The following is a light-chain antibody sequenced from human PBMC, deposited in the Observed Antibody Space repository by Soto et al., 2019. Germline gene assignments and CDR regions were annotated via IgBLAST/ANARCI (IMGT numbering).Light chain of an antibody. CDR2: DAS. Sequence: DIQMTQSPSTLSASVGDRVTFTCRASQSIGTSLAWYQQIPGRAPKLLIFDASSLESGVPPRFRGSGSGTEFTLTISSLQPDDFAAYFCHQYYTFPYTFGQGTKLEI. V-gene: IGKV1-5*01. CDR1: QSIGTS. CDR3: HQYYTFPYT. J-gene: IGKJ2*01.